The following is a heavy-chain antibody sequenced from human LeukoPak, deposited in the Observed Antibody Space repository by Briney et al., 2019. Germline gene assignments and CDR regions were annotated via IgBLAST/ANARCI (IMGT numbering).Heavy chain of an antibody. D-gene: IGHD3-10*01. V-gene: IGHV4-59*12. J-gene: IGHJ4*02. CDR3: ARETYGSGIHY. Sequence: SETLSLTCTVSGGSISGFYWNWIRQPPGKGLEWIGSIYYSGTTYYNPSLKSRVTISLDTSKNQFSLKLSSVTAADTAVYYCARETYGSGIHYWGQGTLVTVSS. CDR1: GGSISGFY. CDR2: IYYSGTT.